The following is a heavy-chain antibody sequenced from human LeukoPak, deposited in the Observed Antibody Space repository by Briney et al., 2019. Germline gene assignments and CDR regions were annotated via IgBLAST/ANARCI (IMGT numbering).Heavy chain of an antibody. CDR1: GCTFTGYY. J-gene: IGHJ3*02. Sequence: ASVKVSCKASGCTFTGYYMHWVRQAPGQGLEWMGWINPNSGGTNYAQKFQGRVTMTRDTSISTAYMVLSRLRSDDTAVYYCARDRVSYYLDAFDIWGQGTMVTVSS. CDR2: INPNSGGT. V-gene: IGHV1-2*02. CDR3: ARDRVSYYLDAFDI. D-gene: IGHD1-26*01.